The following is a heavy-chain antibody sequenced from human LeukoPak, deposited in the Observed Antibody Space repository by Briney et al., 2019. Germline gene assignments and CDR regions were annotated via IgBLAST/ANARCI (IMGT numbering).Heavy chain of an antibody. J-gene: IGHJ4*02. CDR2: IKSRADGGTT. CDR3: TTERYYALAY. D-gene: IGHD2-2*01. Sequence: GGSLRLSCAASGFTFINAWMSWVRQAPGKGLEWVGRIKSRADGGTTDYAAPVKGRFSISRDDSKNTLYLQMSSLKTEDTALYYCTTERYYALAYWGQGTLVTVSS. V-gene: IGHV3-15*01. CDR1: GFTFINAW.